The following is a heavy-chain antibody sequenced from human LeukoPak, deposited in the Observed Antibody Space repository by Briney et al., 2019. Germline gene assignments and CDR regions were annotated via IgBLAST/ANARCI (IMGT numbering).Heavy chain of an antibody. CDR1: GGSFSGYY. J-gene: IGHJ4*02. V-gene: IGHV4-34*01. CDR2: INHSGST. D-gene: IGHD2-2*01. CDR3: ARADSKLGYCSSTSCLPVY. Sequence: SETLSLTCAVYGGSFSGYYWSWIRQPPGKGLEWIGEINHSGSTNYNPSLKSRVTISVDTSKNQFSLKLSSVTAADTAVYYCARADSKLGYCSSTSCLPVYWGQGTLVTVSS.